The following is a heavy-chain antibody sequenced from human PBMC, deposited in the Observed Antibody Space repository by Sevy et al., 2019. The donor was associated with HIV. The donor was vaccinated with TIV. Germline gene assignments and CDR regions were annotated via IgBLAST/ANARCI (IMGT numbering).Heavy chain of an antibody. V-gene: IGHV3-23*01. J-gene: IGHJ1*01. D-gene: IGHD6-19*01. CDR3: AKDGGGWYSSGWYYFDI. CDR2: ISGGGVNT. CDR1: GFTFNNYA. Sequence: GGSLRLSCAASGFTFNNYAMNWVRQAPGKGLEWVSSISGGGVNTYYADSVKGRLTISRDNTKNTLYLRVNSLRAEDTAVYFCAKDGGGWYSSGWYYFDIWGQGTLVTVSS.